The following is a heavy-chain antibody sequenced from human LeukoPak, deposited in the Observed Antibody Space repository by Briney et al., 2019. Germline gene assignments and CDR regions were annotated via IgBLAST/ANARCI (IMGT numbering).Heavy chain of an antibody. J-gene: IGHJ5*02. D-gene: IGHD2-2*01. Sequence: GGSLRLSCAASGFTFSSYAMSWVRQAPGKGLEWVSAISGSGGSTYYADSVKGRFTISRDNSKNTLYLQMNSLRAEDTAVYYCAKDPPHIVVVPAADNWFDPWGQETLVTVSS. CDR1: GFTFSSYA. V-gene: IGHV3-23*01. CDR3: AKDPPHIVVVPAADNWFDP. CDR2: ISGSGGST.